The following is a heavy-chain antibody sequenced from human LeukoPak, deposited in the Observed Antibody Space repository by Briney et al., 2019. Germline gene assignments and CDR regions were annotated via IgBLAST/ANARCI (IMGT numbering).Heavy chain of an antibody. CDR1: VGTFSSYA. V-gene: IGHV1-69*06. J-gene: IGHJ3*02. Sequence: SSEKVSCKASVGTFSSYAISWVRQPPRQGLEWVGGVIPIFGTANYAQKFHGRVTIIADNSTSTAYTELSSLRSAATAADYCAGGFERSDAFDIWPQGPRDSV. CDR3: AGGFERSDAFDI. D-gene: IGHD3-3*01. CDR2: VIPIFGTA.